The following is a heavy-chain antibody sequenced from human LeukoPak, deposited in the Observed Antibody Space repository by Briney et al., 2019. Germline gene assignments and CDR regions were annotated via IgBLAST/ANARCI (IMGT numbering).Heavy chain of an antibody. Sequence: SETLSLTCAVSGGSISSSNRWSWVRQPPGKGLEWIGEIYHSGSTNYNPSLKSRVTISVDKSKNQFSLKLSSVTAADTAVYYCARKRDSSSSWFDYWGQGTLVTVSS. J-gene: IGHJ4*02. CDR3: ARKRDSSSSWFDY. CDR1: GGSISSSNR. D-gene: IGHD6-13*01. V-gene: IGHV4-4*02. CDR2: IYHSGST.